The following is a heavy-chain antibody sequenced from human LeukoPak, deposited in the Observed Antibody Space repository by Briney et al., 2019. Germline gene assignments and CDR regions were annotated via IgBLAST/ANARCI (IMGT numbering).Heavy chain of an antibody. CDR1: GFTFSTYW. V-gene: IGHV3-7*01. J-gene: IGHJ6*02. Sequence: GRSLRLSCAASGFTFSTYWMSWVRQAPGKGLEWVANIKHDGSEKYYVDSMKGRFTISRDNAKNSLYLQMNSLRAEDTAVYYCARILGGMDVWGRGTTVTVSS. CDR3: ARILGGMDV. D-gene: IGHD2/OR15-2a*01. CDR2: IKHDGSEK.